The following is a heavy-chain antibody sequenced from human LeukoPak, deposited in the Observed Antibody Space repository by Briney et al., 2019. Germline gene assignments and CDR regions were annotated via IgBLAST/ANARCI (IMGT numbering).Heavy chain of an antibody. V-gene: IGHV4-34*01. J-gene: IGHJ6*02. CDR1: GGSFSGYY. Sequence: SETLSLTCAVYGGSFSGYYWSWIRQPPGKGLEWIGEINHSGSTNYNPSLKSRVTISLDTSKTHFSLKLSSVTAADTAVYYCAKRVAVAGEEYYYYGMDVWGQGTTVTVSS. D-gene: IGHD6-19*01. CDR2: INHSGST. CDR3: AKRVAVAGEEYYYYGMDV.